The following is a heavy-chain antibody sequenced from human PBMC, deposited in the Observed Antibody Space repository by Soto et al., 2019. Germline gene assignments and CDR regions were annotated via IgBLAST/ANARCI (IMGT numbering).Heavy chain of an antibody. CDR3: ARGVKYGAYSRWFDP. Sequence: QVQLVQSGAEVKKPGASVKVSCKASGYTFTSYDINWVRQATGQGLEYLGWMNPNSGNTGYVQKFQGRVTMTRDTSXXTAYMELSSLRPADTAVYFCARGVKYGAYSRWFDPWGQGTLVTVSS. J-gene: IGHJ5*02. CDR2: MNPNSGNT. CDR1: GYTFTSYD. V-gene: IGHV1-8*01. D-gene: IGHD4-17*01.